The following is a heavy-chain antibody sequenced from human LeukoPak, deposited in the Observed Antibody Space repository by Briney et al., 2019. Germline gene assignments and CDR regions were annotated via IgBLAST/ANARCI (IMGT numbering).Heavy chain of an antibody. J-gene: IGHJ4*02. CDR1: GFTFSSYW. V-gene: IGHV3-7*01. Sequence: PGGSLRLSCAASGFTFSSYWMSWVRQAPGKGLEWVANIEQDGSEKYYVDSVKGRFTISSDNAKNSLYLQMNSLRAEDTAVYYCARAYCGGDCYFSYFDYWGQGTLVTVSS. CDR2: IEQDGSEK. D-gene: IGHD2-21*02. CDR3: ARAYCGGDCYFSYFDY.